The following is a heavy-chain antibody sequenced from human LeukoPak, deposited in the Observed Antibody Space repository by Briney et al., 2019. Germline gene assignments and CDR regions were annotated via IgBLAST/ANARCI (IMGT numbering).Heavy chain of an antibody. J-gene: IGHJ4*02. D-gene: IGHD1-26*01. CDR2: IYYSGST. V-gene: IGHV4-59*01. Sequence: SETLSLTCTVSGGSISSYYWSWIRQPPGKGLEWIGYIYYSGSTNYNPSLKSRVTISVDTSKNQFSPKLSSVTAADTAVYYCARINSGSYLDYWGQGTLVTVSS. CDR3: ARINSGSYLDY. CDR1: GGSISSYY.